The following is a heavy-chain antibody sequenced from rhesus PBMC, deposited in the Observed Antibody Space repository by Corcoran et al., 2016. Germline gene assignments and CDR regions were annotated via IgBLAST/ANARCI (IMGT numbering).Heavy chain of an antibody. Sequence: QVTLKESGPALVKPTQTLTLTCTFSGFSLSTSGMGVGWIRQPSRQPLERLAPIYWDDDKHYSTPLKSRLTISKDTSKNQVVLTMTNMDPVDTATYYCARSIVGATRRYFDYWGQGVLVTVSS. CDR1: GFSLSTSGMG. CDR2: IYWDDDK. CDR3: ARSIVGATRRYFDY. D-gene: IGHD1-44*02. J-gene: IGHJ4*01. V-gene: IGHV2-1*01.